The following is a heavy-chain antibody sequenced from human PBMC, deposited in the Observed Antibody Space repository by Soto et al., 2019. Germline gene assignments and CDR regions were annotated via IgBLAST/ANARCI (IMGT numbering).Heavy chain of an antibody. CDR2: ISSSSSTI. CDR1: GFTFSSYS. CDR3: ARGSSGWYRDAFDI. D-gene: IGHD6-19*01. J-gene: IGHJ3*02. Sequence: GGSLRLSCAASGFTFSSYSMNWVRQAPGKGLEWVSYISSSSSTIYYADSVKGRFTISRDNAKNSLYLQMNSLRAEDTAVYYCARGSSGWYRDAFDIWGQGTMVTVSS. V-gene: IGHV3-48*01.